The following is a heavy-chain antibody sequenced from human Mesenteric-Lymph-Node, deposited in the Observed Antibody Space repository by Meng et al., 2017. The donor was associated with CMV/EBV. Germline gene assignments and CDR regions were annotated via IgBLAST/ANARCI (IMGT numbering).Heavy chain of an antibody. CDR2: VNPNSGGT. D-gene: IGHD5/OR15-5a*01. J-gene: IGHJ4*02. CDR1: GYTFTGYY. Sequence: ASVKVSCKASGYTFTGYYIHWVRQAPGQGLEWMGWVNPNSGGTNYAQKFQGRVTMTRDTSISTAYTELNRLTSDDTAVYYCARPRVSGTAHFDSWGQGTLVTVSS. CDR3: ARPRVSGTAHFDS. V-gene: IGHV1-2*02.